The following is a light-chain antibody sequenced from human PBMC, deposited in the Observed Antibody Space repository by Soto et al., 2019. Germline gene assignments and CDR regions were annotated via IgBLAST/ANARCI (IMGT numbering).Light chain of an antibody. Sequence: EIVLTQSPGTLSLSPGERATLSCRASQTVTSSYLAWYQQRPGQAPRLLIYRASTRAPGIPARFSGSGSGTEFTLTISSLQSEDFTVYSCLQYHNLWAFGQGTKVDIK. V-gene: IGKV3D-7*01. J-gene: IGKJ1*01. CDR2: RAS. CDR1: QTVTSSY. CDR3: LQYHNLWA.